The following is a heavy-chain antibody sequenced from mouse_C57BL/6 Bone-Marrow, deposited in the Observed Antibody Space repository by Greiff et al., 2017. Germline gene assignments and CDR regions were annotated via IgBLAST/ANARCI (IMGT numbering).Heavy chain of an antibody. J-gene: IGHJ3*01. CDR3: AIYYYGSTFAY. V-gene: IGHV1-76*01. CDR1: GYTFTDYY. Sequence: VQLVESGAELVRPGASVKLSCKASGYTFTDYYINWVKQRPGQGLEWIARIYPGSGNTYYNEKFKGKATLTAEKSSSTAYMQLSSLTSEDSAVYFCAIYYYGSTFAYWGKGTLVTVSA. D-gene: IGHD1-1*01. CDR2: IYPGSGNT.